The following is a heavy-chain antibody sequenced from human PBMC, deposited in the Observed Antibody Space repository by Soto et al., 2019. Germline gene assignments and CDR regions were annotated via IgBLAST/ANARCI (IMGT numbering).Heavy chain of an antibody. CDR3: AHRVLRTVFGLVTTTAIYFDF. V-gene: IGHV2-5*02. J-gene: IGHJ4*02. Sequence: QITLNESGPAQVKPRQTLTLTCTFSGFSLTTSGVGVGWIRQSPGRAPEWLALIYWDDDKRYSPSLKSRPTSTKDASKNHVVLTMADLDPADTATYYCAHRVLRTVFGLVTTTAIYFDFWGQGTPVAVSS. D-gene: IGHD3-3*01. CDR1: GFSLTTSGVG. CDR2: IYWDDDK.